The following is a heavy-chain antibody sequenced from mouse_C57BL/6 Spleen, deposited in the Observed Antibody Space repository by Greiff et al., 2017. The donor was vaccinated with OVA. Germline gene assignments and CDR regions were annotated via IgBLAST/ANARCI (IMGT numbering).Heavy chain of an antibody. CDR3: ARAKGYDPWFAY. V-gene: IGHV1-69*01. CDR1: GYTFTSYW. J-gene: IGHJ3*01. Sequence: VQLQQSGAELVMPGASVKLSCKASGYTFTSYWMHWVKQRPGQGLEWIGEIDPSDSYTNYNQKFKGKSTLTVDKSSSTAYMQLSSLTSEDSAVYYCARAKGYDPWFAYWGQGTLVTVSA. CDR2: IDPSDSYT. D-gene: IGHD2-3*01.